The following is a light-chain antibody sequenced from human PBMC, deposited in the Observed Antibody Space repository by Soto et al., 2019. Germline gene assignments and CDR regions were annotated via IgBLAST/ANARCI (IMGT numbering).Light chain of an antibody. CDR3: SSYTSSSTRV. V-gene: IGLV2-14*01. J-gene: IGLJ3*02. CDR1: NSDIGNYNY. Sequence: QSALTQPRSVSGSPGQSVTISCTGTNSDIGNYNYVSWYQQHPGKAPKLMIYEVSNRPSGVSNRFSGSKSGNTASLTISGLQAEDEADYYCSSYTSSSTRVFGGGTKLTVL. CDR2: EVS.